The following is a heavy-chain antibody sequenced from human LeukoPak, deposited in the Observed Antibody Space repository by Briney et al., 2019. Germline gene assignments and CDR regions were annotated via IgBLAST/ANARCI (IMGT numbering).Heavy chain of an antibody. Sequence: SETLSLTCTVSGGSISSYYWSWIRQPPGKGLEWIGYIYYSGSTNYNPSLKSRVTISVDTSKNQFSLKLSSVTAADTAVYYCARDMFTAAAGPTGFNWFDPWGQGTLVTVSS. D-gene: IGHD6-13*01. J-gene: IGHJ5*02. CDR1: GGSISSYY. V-gene: IGHV4-59*12. CDR2: IYYSGST. CDR3: ARDMFTAAAGPTGFNWFDP.